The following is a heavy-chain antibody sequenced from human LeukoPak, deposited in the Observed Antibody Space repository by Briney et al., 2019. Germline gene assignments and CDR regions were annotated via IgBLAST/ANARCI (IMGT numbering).Heavy chain of an antibody. J-gene: IGHJ2*01. Sequence: SGGSWRLSCAASGFTFSSYSMNCVRQAPGKGLEWVSASTYFADSVKGRFTISRDNSKNTLYLQMNSLRAEDTAVYYCARDWAPEGYYDSSGYFDLWGRGTLVTVSS. CDR3: ARDWAPEGYYDSSGYFDL. V-gene: IGHV3-NL1*01. D-gene: IGHD3-22*01. CDR1: GFTFSSYS. CDR2: ST.